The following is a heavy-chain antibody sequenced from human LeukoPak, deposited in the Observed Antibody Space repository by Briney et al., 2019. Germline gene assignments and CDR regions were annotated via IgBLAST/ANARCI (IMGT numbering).Heavy chain of an antibody. J-gene: IGHJ4*02. CDR3: TRDLGGSYQDY. CDR1: GYTFTSYY. D-gene: IGHD1-26*01. CDR2: INPSGGST. Sequence: ASVKVSCKASGYTFTSYYMHWIRQAPGQGFEWLGIINPSGGSTTYAQKFQGRVTMTRDTSTSTVYMELSSLRFEDTAVYYCTRDLGGSYQDYWGQGTPVTVSS. V-gene: IGHV1-46*01.